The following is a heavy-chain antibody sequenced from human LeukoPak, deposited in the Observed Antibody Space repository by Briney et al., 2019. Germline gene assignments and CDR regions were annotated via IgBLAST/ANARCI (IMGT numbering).Heavy chain of an antibody. V-gene: IGHV4-39*07. J-gene: IGHJ6*03. CDR2: ISYSGNT. Sequence: PSETLSLTCTVSGDSISSSSHYWGWIRQPPGKGLEWIVSISYSGNTYCNPSLKSRVTISVDTSKKQFSLKLRSVTAADTAVYYCASLGGYGSGSYFYYYYYMDVWGKGTTVTVSS. CDR3: ASLGGYGSGSYFYYYYYMDV. CDR1: GDSISSSSHY. D-gene: IGHD3-10*01.